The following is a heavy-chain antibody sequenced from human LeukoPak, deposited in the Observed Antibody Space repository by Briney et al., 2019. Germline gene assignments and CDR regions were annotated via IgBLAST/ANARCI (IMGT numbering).Heavy chain of an antibody. CDR3: QGERF. CDR1: GFTFTNAW. CDR2: IKSKADGGTT. D-gene: IGHD2-21*01. V-gene: IGHV3-15*01. Sequence: AGGSLRLSCSASGFTFTNAWMSWVRQAPGKGLEWVGRIKSKADGGTTDYASPVKGRFSISRDDSKNTLYLQMNSLKSEDTAVYYCQGERFWGQGTLVTVSS. J-gene: IGHJ4*02.